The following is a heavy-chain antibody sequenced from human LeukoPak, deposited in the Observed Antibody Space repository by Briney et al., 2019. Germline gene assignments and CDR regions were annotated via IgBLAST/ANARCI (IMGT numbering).Heavy chain of an antibody. CDR1: GFNVRSSY. Sequence: GGSLRLSCAVSGFNVRSSYMSCVRQAPGKGLEWVSVIFRDGSTYYGDSVRGRFSISRDNLKNMVYLQMNNLRAEDTAVYFCARDFFDFWSGSWVWGQGTLVTVSS. D-gene: IGHD3-3*01. J-gene: IGHJ4*02. CDR2: IFRDGST. CDR3: ARDFFDFWSGSWV. V-gene: IGHV3-53*01.